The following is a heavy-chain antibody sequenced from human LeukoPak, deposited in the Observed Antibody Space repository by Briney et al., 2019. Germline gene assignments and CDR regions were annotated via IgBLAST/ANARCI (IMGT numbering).Heavy chain of an antibody. J-gene: IGHJ4*02. Sequence: PSETLSLTCTVSGGSISSSSYYWGWIRQPPGKGLEWIGSIYYSGSTYYNPSLKSRVTISVDTSKNQFSLKLSSVTAADTAVYYCARDSGWELVGGDYFDYWGQGTLVTVSS. D-gene: IGHD1-26*01. CDR3: ARDSGWELVGGDYFDY. CDR2: IYYSGST. CDR1: GGSISSSSYY. V-gene: IGHV4-39*07.